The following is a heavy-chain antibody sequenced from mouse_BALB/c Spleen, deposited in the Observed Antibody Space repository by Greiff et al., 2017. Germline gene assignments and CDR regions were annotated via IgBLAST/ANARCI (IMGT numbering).Heavy chain of an antibody. CDR3: AAVYYDYDMDY. Sequence: VRLKGSGAGLVNPGPSVSFSCPASGFNIKDTYMHWVKQRPEQGLEWIGRIDPANGNTKYDPKFQGKATITADTSSNTAYLQLSSLTSEDTAVYYCAAVYYDYDMDYWGQGTSVTVSS. V-gene: IGHV14-3*02. CDR1: GFNIKDTY. J-gene: IGHJ4*01. CDR2: IDPANGNT. D-gene: IGHD2-4*01.